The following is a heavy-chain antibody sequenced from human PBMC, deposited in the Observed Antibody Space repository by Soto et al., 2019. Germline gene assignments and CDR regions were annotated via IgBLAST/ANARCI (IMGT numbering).Heavy chain of an antibody. V-gene: IGHV1-18*04. Sequence: QAQLVQSGPEVKKPGASMKVSCKASGYSFTSYGINWVRRAPRQGLEWVGWMSTYNENKVYAQKLQGRVAMTIDAATSTAYLDLRHLISDDTAVYYWAKAAHEAATSDVWGQGTMVTVSS. CDR2: MSTYNENK. CDR3: AKAAHEAATSDV. D-gene: IGHD2-15*01. J-gene: IGHJ3*01. CDR1: GYSFTSYG.